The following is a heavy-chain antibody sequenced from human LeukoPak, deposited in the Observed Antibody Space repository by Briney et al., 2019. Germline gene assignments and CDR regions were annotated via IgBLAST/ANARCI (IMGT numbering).Heavy chain of an antibody. J-gene: IGHJ4*02. Sequence: GGSLRLSCAASGFTFTNAWMNWVGQAPGKGLEWVGRIKSKAGGETIDYAAPVKGRFTFSRDDSKNMLYLQMNSLKSEDTAVYYCSTLTSRGLSDSWGQGTLVTVSS. CDR3: STLTSRGLSDS. V-gene: IGHV3-15*07. CDR2: IKSKAGGETI. CDR1: GFTFTNAW. D-gene: IGHD1-20*01.